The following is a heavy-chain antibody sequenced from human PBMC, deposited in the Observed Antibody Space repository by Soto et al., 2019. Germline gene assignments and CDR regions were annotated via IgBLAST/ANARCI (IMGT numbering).Heavy chain of an antibody. CDR3: ARDGIVVVVAASVGWFDP. D-gene: IGHD2-15*01. CDR1: GFTFSSYS. CDR2: ISSSSSYI. V-gene: IGHV3-21*01. J-gene: IGHJ5*02. Sequence: GGSLRLSCAASGFTFSSYSMNWVRQAPGKGLEWVSSISSSSSYIYYADSVKGRFTISRDNAKNSLYLQMNSLRAEDTAVYYCARDGIVVVVAASVGWFDPWGQGTLVTVSS.